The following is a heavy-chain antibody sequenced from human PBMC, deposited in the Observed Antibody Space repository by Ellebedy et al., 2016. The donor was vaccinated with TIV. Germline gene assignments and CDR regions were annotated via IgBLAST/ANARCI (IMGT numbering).Heavy chain of an antibody. V-gene: IGHV4-39*01. CDR2: KFYSGST. J-gene: IGHJ4*02. CDR1: GGSTSSSNYY. Sequence: MPSETLSLTCTVSGGSTSSSNYYRGWIRQPPGKGLEWIGHKFYSGSTFYNPSLKSRVIISVDTSKNQISLKLTSVTAADTAVYYCARHDPYGDYVARNWGPGTLVTVSS. CDR3: ARHDPYGDYVARN. D-gene: IGHD4-17*01.